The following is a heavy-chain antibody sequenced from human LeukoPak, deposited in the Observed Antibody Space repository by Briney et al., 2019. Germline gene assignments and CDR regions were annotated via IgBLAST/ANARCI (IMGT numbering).Heavy chain of an antibody. Sequence: PSETLSLTCTVSGGSISSSSYYWGWIRQPPGKGLEWIGSIYYSGSTYYNPSLKSRVTISVDTSKNQFSLKLSSVTAADTAVYYCATSNPHYDMSMDVWGKGTTVTISS. D-gene: IGHD3-9*01. CDR3: ATSNPHYDMSMDV. CDR2: IYYSGST. V-gene: IGHV4-39*01. CDR1: GGSISSSSYY. J-gene: IGHJ6*03.